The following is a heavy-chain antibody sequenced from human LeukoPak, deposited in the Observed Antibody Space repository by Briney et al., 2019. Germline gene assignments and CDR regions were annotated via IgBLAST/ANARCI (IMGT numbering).Heavy chain of an antibody. D-gene: IGHD1/OR15-1a*01. J-gene: IGHJ4*02. CDR2: ISSSGSTI. CDR3: AKENTNAVDYFDY. V-gene: IGHV3-11*04. Sequence: PGGSLRLFCAASGFTFSDYYMSWISQAPGKGLEWVSYISSSGSTIYYADSVKGRFTISRDNAKNSLYLQMNSLRVEDTALYYCAKENTNAVDYFDYWGQGTLVTGSS. CDR1: GFTFSDYY.